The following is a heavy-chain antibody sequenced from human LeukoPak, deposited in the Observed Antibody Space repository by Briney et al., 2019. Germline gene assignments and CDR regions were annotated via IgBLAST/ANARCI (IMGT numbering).Heavy chain of an antibody. CDR2: ISGSGGST. CDR3: AKDKVYSSSWYRAEPPFSAFIWFDP. V-gene: IGHV3-23*01. D-gene: IGHD6-13*01. CDR1: GFTFSSYA. J-gene: IGHJ5*02. Sequence: PGGSLRLSCAASGFTFSSYAMSWVRQAPGKGLEWVSAISGSGGSTYYADSVKGRFTISRDNSKNTLYLQMNSLRAEDTAVYYCAKDKVYSSSWYRAEPPFSAFIWFDPWGQGTLVTVSS.